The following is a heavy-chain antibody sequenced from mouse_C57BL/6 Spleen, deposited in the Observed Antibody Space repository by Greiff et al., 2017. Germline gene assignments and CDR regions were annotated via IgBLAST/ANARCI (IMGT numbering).Heavy chain of an antibody. CDR2: IDPSDSYT. J-gene: IGHJ2*01. V-gene: IGHV1-69*01. CDR3: ARLYYYGSSSYYFDY. CDR1: GYTFTSYW. D-gene: IGHD1-1*01. Sequence: QVQLQQPGAELVMPGASVKLSCKASGYTFTSYWMHWVKQRPGQGLEWIGEIDPSDSYTNYNQKFKGKSTLTVDKSSSTAYMQLSSLTSEDSAVYYCARLYYYGSSSYYFDYWGQGTTLTVSS.